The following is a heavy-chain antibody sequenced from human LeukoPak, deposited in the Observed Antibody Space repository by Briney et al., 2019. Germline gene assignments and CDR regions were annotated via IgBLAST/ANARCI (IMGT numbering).Heavy chain of an antibody. V-gene: IGHV4-4*02. D-gene: IGHD5-12*01. Sequence: MSSETLSLTCAVSGGSISSSNWWSWVRQPPGKGLEWIGEIYHSGSTNYNPSLKSRVTISVDTSKNQFSLKLSSVTAADTAVYYCARDGYSGSDALWGQGTLVTVSS. CDR2: IYHSGST. CDR1: GGSISSSNW. J-gene: IGHJ4*02. CDR3: ARDGYSGSDAL.